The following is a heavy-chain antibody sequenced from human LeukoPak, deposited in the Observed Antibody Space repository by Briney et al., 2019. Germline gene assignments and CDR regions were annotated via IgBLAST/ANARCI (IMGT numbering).Heavy chain of an antibody. CDR3: TRVDTIFGVVFDY. CDR2: IRSKAYGGTT. CDR1: GFTFGDYA. Sequence: GGSPRLSCTASGFTFGDYAMSWVRQAPGKGLEWVGFIRSKAYGGTTEYAASVKGRFTISRDDSKSIAYLQMNSLKTEDTAVYYCTRVDTIFGVVFDYWGQGTLVTVSS. V-gene: IGHV3-49*04. J-gene: IGHJ4*02. D-gene: IGHD3-3*01.